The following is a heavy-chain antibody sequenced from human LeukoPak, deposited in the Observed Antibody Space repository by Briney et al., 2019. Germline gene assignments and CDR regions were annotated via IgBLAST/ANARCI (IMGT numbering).Heavy chain of an antibody. D-gene: IGHD6-19*01. CDR3: ARVLRGGWKNWFDP. CDR1: GFSFSSYG. V-gene: IGHV3-30*19. CDR2: ISYDGSNK. Sequence: GGSLRLSCAASGFSFSSYGMHWVRQAPGKGLEWVAVISYDGSNKYYADSVKGRFTISRDNSKNTLYPQMNSLRAEDTAVYYCARVLRGGWKNWFDPWGQGTLVTVSS. J-gene: IGHJ5*02.